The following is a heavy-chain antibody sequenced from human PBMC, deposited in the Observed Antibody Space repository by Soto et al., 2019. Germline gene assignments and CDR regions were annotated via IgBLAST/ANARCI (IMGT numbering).Heavy chain of an antibody. CDR1: GGSISSGGYS. J-gene: IGHJ4*02. Sequence: SETLSLTCAVSGGSISSGGYSWSWIRQPPGKGLEWIGYIYHSGSTYYNPSLKSRVTISVDRSKNQFSLKLSSVTAADTAVYYCSRGVGATYFDYGGQGTLVIVSS. CDR2: IYHSGST. V-gene: IGHV4-30-2*01. CDR3: SRGVGATYFDY. D-gene: IGHD1-26*01.